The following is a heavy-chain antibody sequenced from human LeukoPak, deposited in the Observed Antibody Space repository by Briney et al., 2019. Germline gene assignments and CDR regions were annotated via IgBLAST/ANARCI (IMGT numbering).Heavy chain of an antibody. CDR3: ATGSYPFEY. CDR1: GGSISSNSYY. CDR2: IYYTGST. V-gene: IGHV4-39*07. J-gene: IGHJ4*02. D-gene: IGHD3-10*01. Sequence: SETLSLTCTVSGGSISSNSYYWGWIRQPPGKGLEWIGRIYYTGSTNYNPSLKSRVTMSVDTSKNQFSLRLNSVTAVDTAVYYCATGSYPFEYWGQGTLVTVSS.